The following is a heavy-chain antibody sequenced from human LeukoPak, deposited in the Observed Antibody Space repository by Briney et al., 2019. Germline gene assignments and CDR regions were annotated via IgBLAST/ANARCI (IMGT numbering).Heavy chain of an antibody. Sequence: GGSLRFSCAASGFTFDDYAMHWVRQAPGKGLEWVSLISWDGGSTYYADSVKGRFTISRDNSKNSLYLQMNSLRAEDTALYYCAKDNQRRIAAAGIGNIDYWGQGTLVTVSS. J-gene: IGHJ4*02. V-gene: IGHV3-43D*03. CDR3: AKDNQRRIAAAGIGNIDY. CDR1: GFTFDDYA. D-gene: IGHD6-13*01. CDR2: ISWDGGST.